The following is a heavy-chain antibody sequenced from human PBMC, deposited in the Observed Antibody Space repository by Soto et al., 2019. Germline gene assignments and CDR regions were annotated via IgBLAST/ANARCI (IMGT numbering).Heavy chain of an antibody. CDR2: IIPILGIA. CDR3: ARRYYDILTGYLDAFDI. Sequence: QVQLVQSGAEVKKPGSSVKVSCKASGGTFSSYTISWVRQAPGQGLEWIGRIIPILGIANYAQKFQGRVTITADKSTSTAYMELSSLRSEDTAVYYCARRYYDILTGYLDAFDIWGQGTMLTVSS. D-gene: IGHD3-9*01. V-gene: IGHV1-69*02. J-gene: IGHJ3*02. CDR1: GGTFSSYT.